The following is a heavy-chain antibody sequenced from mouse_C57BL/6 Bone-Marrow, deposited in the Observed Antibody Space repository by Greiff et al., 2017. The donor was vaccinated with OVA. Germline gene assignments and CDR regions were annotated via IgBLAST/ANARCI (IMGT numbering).Heavy chain of an antibody. Sequence: QVQLQQSGAELMKPGASVKLSCKATGYTFTGYWIEWVKQRPGHGLEWIGEILPGSGSTNYNEKFKGKATFTADSSSNTAYMQLSSLPTEDYAIYNCARSTAYYTNHYWGQGTTLTVSS. CDR2: ILPGSGST. J-gene: IGHJ2*01. CDR3: ARSTAYYTNHY. D-gene: IGHD2-12*01. CDR1: GYTFTGYW. V-gene: IGHV1-9*01.